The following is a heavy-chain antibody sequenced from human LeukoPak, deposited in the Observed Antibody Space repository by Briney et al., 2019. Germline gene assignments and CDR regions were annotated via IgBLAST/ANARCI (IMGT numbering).Heavy chain of an antibody. D-gene: IGHD5-12*01. CDR3: AREWRYSGYNY. J-gene: IGHJ4*02. CDR2: INHSGNT. CDR1: GGSFSGYY. V-gene: IGHV4-34*01. Sequence: SETLSLTCAVYGGSFSGYYWSWIRQPPGKGLEWIGEINHSGNTNYNPSLKSRVTISVDTSKNQFSLKLSSVTAADTAVYYCAREWRYSGYNYWGQGTLVTVSS.